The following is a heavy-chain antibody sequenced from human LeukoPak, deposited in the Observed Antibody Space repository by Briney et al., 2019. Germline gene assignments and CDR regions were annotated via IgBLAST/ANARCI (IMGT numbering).Heavy chain of an antibody. CDR1: GGSFSGDY. CDR2: INHSVST. V-gene: IGHV4-34*01. Sequence: PSETLSLTCAVYGGSFSGDYWSWIRQPPGQGLEWIGEINHSVSTNYNPSLKSRVTISVDTSKNQFSRKLSSVTGAGGVVSSWARFPCIVGATPYPPPRTPYDYWGQGNLVTVSS. J-gene: IGHJ4*02. D-gene: IGHD1-26*01. CDR3: ARFPCIVGATPYPPPRTPYDY.